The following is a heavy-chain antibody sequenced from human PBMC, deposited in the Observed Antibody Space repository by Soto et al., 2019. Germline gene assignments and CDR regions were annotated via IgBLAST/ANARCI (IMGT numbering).Heavy chain of an antibody. J-gene: IGHJ6*02. CDR1: GYTFTSYA. V-gene: IGHV1-3*01. Sequence: QVQLVQSGAEVKKPGASVKVSCKASGYTFTSYAMHWVRQAPGQRLEWMGWINAGNGNTKYSQKFQGRVTITRDTFASPAQMEVSRLRSEGTAVYFCARGVKVLRFLDAHYGMDVWGQGTTVTVSS. D-gene: IGHD3-3*01. CDR3: ARGVKVLRFLDAHYGMDV. CDR2: INAGNGNT.